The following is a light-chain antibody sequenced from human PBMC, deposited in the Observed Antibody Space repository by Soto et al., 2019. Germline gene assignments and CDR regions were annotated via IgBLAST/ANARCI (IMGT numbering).Light chain of an antibody. Sequence: EIVLTQTPGTLSLSPGDRPTLSCRASESVTGKYLAWYQQKAGQAPSLLIFAASNRATGIPDRFSGSGSGTDFPRTISRLEPEDFAVYFWHQYSRPPQTFGQGTKVDIK. V-gene: IGKV3-20*01. CDR3: HQYSRPPQT. CDR2: AAS. J-gene: IGKJ1*01. CDR1: ESVTGKY.